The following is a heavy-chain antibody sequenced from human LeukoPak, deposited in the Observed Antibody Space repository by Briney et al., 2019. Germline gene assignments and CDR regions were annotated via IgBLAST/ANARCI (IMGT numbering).Heavy chain of an antibody. CDR1: GFTFSSYA. Sequence: GGSLRLSCAASGFTFSSYAMSWVRQAPRKGLEWVSAISGSGGSTYSADSVKGPFTISRDNSKNTLYLQMNSLRAEDTAVYYCTTDQIAARPVDYWGQGPLVTVSS. CDR3: TTDQIAARPVDY. J-gene: IGHJ4*02. CDR2: ISGSGGST. D-gene: IGHD6-6*01. V-gene: IGHV3-23*01.